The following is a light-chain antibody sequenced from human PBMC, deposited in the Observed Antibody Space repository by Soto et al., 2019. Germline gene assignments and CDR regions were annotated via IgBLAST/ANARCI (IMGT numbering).Light chain of an antibody. CDR2: GAS. V-gene: IGKV3-20*01. Sequence: EIVLTQSPGTLSLSPGERATLSCRASQSVTGSHLAWYQQQPGQAPRLLMYGASSRATGIPVRFSGSGSGKDFTLTISRLEPEDFAVYYCQQYGSAPWTFGQGTKVDIK. CDR1: QSVTGSH. J-gene: IGKJ1*01. CDR3: QQYGSAPWT.